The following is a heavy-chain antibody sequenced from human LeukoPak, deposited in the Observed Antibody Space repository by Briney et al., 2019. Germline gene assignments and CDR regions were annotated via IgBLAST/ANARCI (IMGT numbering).Heavy chain of an antibody. D-gene: IGHD5-24*01. V-gene: IGHV4-39*07. CDR1: GGSISSSSYY. CDR3: ASFVEMATIGY. J-gene: IGHJ4*02. Sequence: SETLSLTCTVSGGSISSSSYYWGWIRQPPGKGLEWIGSVYYSRSTYYNPSLKSRVTISVDTSKNQFSLKLSSVTAADTAVYYCASFVEMATIGYWGQGTLVTVSS. CDR2: VYYSRST.